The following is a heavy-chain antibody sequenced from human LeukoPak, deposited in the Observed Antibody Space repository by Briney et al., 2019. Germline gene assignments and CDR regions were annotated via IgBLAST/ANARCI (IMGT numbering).Heavy chain of an antibody. D-gene: IGHD3-16*01. CDR2: IRSNGHIT. CDR1: GFTFSNYA. CDR3: ARGGNYDYVWGNHPSAAWFDP. V-gene: IGHV3-21*01. Sequence: PGGSLRLSCVASGFTFSNYAMSWVRQAPGKGLEWVSGIRSNGHITYDADSVKGRFTISRDNAKNSLYLQMNSLRAEDTAVYYCARGGNYDYVWGNHPSAAWFDPWGQGTLVTVSS. J-gene: IGHJ5*02.